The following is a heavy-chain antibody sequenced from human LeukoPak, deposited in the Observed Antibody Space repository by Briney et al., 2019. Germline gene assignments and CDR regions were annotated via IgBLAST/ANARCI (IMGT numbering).Heavy chain of an antibody. CDR1: EFTLRNYW. V-gene: IGHV3-7*01. CDR2: IKEDGSEK. D-gene: IGHD2-2*01. Sequence: PGGSLRLSCAASEFTLRNYWMSWVRQAPGKGLEWVATIKEDGSEKYYVDSEKGRFTISRENAKNSLYLQMNSLRAEDTAVYYCARSFYGHDPYYCYMDVWGKGTTVTVSS. CDR3: ARSFYGHDPYYCYMDV. J-gene: IGHJ6*03.